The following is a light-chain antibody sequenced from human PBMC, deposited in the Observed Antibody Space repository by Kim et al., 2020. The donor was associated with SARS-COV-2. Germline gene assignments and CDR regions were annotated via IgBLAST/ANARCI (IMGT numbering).Light chain of an antibody. V-gene: IGKV3-20*01. CDR3: QHYSSSSPRFT. Sequence: GERATPSCRASQGVSSYYLAWYQQKPGQAPRLLIYGASSRATGIPDRFSGSGSGTDFTLTISRLEPEDFAVYYCQHYSSSSPRFTFGPGTKVDIK. J-gene: IGKJ3*01. CDR1: QGVSSYY. CDR2: GAS.